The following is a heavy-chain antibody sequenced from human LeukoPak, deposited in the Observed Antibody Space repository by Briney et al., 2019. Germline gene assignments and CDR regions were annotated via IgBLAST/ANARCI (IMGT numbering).Heavy chain of an antibody. D-gene: IGHD2-2*01. J-gene: IGHJ4*02. CDR2: VYYSGST. V-gene: IGHV4-59*01. CDR1: GGSISGFY. Sequence: PSETLPLTCTVSGGSISGFYWSWIRQPPGKGLEWIGYVYYSGSTNYNPSLKSRVTISVDTSKNQFSLKLNSVTAADTAVYYCAREGTSGDFDYWGQGTLVTVSS. CDR3: AREGTSGDFDY.